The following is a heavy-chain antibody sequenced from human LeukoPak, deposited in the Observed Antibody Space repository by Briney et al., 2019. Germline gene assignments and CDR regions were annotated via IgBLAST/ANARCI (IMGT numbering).Heavy chain of an antibody. CDR3: AREGTAMDNWFDP. CDR2: IYYSGST. V-gene: IGHV4-59*01. CDR1: GGSISSYY. D-gene: IGHD5-18*01. Sequence: SETLSLTCTVSGGSISSYYWSWIRQPPGKGLEWIGYIYYSGSTNYNPSLKSRVTISVDTSKNQFSLKLSSVTAADTAVYYCAREGTAMDNWFDPWGQGTLVTVSS. J-gene: IGHJ5*02.